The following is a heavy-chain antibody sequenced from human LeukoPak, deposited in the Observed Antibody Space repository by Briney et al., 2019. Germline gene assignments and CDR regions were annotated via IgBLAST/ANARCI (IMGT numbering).Heavy chain of an antibody. V-gene: IGHV3-48*01. CDR2: ISRSSTTI. Sequence: ETLSLTCAVSGGSVTTYHWTWIRQPPGKGLEWVSYISRSSTTIYYADSVKGRFTISRDNAKNSLYLQMNSLRAEDTAVYYCATSGYSSSWYFGWGQGTLVTVSS. CDR3: ATSGYSSSWYFG. CDR1: GGSVTTYH. J-gene: IGHJ4*02. D-gene: IGHD6-13*01.